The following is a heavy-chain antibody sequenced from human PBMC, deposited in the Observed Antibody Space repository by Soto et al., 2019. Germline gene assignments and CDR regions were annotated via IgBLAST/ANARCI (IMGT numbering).Heavy chain of an antibody. CDR1: GGSISSNSYY. CDR3: ARPFDAGSTHHYGMDV. Sequence: PSETLSLTCTVAGGSISSNSYYWGWISQPPGKGLEWIGSIYYSGSTYYNPSLKSRVTIAVETSKNQFSLKVSSVTAADTAMYYCARPFDAGSTHHYGMDVWGQGTTVTVSS. V-gene: IGHV4-39*01. D-gene: IGHD2-15*01. CDR2: IYYSGST. J-gene: IGHJ6*02.